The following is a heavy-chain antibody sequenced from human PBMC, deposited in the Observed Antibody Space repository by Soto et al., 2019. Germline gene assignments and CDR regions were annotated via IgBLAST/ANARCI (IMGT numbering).Heavy chain of an antibody. CDR1: GGSISSGGYY. Sequence: TSETLSLTCTVSGGSISSGGYYWSWIRQHPGKGLEWIGYIYYSGSTYYNPSLKSRVTISVDTSKNQFSLKLSSVTAADTAVYYCARGSRRSFDYWGQGTLVTVSS. V-gene: IGHV4-31*03. J-gene: IGHJ4*02. CDR2: IYYSGST. CDR3: ARGSRRSFDY.